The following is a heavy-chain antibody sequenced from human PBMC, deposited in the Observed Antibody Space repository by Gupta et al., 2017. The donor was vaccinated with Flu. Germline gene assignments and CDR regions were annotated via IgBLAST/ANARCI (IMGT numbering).Heavy chain of an antibody. J-gene: IGHJ5*02. Sequence: QVQLLESGPGLVKPSQTLSLNCTVSGVSIISVTAYWAWIRQRPGEGLRGMGYLFSNGDTNNNPSLKSRLTWSIETSKGKFSLTLNAGTVADTDVYFWARRGGDYFVDAGGQGTMVTVSS. D-gene: IGHD2-21*02. CDR2: LFSNGDT. CDR1: GVSIISVTAY. CDR3: ARRGGDYFVDA. V-gene: IGHV4-31*03.